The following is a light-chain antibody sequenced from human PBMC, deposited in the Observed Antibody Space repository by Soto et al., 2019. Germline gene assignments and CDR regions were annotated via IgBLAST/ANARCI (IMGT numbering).Light chain of an antibody. J-gene: IGLJ1*01. CDR2: DVS. CDR3: SSYTASSTYG. Sequence: QFALTQPASVSGSPGQSITISCTGTSSDVGGYNYVSWYQHHPGKAPKLMIFDVSNRPSGVSNRFSGSKSGNTASLTISGLQAEDEADYYCSSYTASSTYGFGTGTKVTVL. CDR1: SSDVGGYNY. V-gene: IGLV2-14*03.